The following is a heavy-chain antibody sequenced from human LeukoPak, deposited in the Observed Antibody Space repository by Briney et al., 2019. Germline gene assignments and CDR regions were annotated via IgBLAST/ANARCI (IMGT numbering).Heavy chain of an antibody. CDR2: IYSGGST. Sequence: PGGSLRLSCAASGFTVSSNYMSWVRQAPGKGLEWVSVIYSGGSTYYADSVKGRFTISRDNSKNTLYLQMNSLRAEDTAVYYCARGFDYGGITGGGYFDYWGQGTLVTVSS. J-gene: IGHJ4*02. CDR3: ARGFDYGGITGGGYFDY. D-gene: IGHD4-23*01. V-gene: IGHV3-53*01. CDR1: GFTVSSNY.